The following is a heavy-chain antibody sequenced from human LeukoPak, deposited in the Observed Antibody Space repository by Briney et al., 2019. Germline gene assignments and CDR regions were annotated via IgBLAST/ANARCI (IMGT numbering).Heavy chain of an antibody. CDR1: GFTFSNAG. V-gene: IGHV3-15*01. CDR3: TTAPASVDY. CDR2: ISGKPNGGIT. J-gene: IGHJ4*02. Sequence: PGGSLRLSCAASGFTFSNAGMSWVRQAPGKGLEWVCRISGKPNGGITDYTSPVKGRFAISRDDSKNTLYLQMNNLITEDTAVYYCTTAPASVDYWGQGTLVTVSS.